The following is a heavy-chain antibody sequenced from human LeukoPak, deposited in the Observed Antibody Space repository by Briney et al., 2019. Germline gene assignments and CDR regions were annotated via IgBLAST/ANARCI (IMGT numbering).Heavy chain of an antibody. J-gene: IGHJ6*02. CDR3: ARGPGGDVLRYFDWFRGYYYGMDV. CDR2: ISAYNGNT. CDR1: VYTFTSYG. D-gene: IGHD3-9*01. V-gene: IGHV1-18*01. Sequence: GASVKVSCKASVYTFTSYGISWVRQAPGQGLEWMGWISAYNGNTNYAQKLQGRVTMTTDTSTSTAYMELRSLRSDDTAVYYCARGPGGDVLRYFDWFRGYYYGMDVWGQGTTVTVSS.